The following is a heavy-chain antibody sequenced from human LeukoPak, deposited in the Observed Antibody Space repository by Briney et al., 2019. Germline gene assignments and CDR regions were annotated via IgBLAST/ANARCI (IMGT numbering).Heavy chain of an antibody. CDR3: ARRYYYNLGSFPFDS. J-gene: IGHJ4*02. Sequence: SETLSLTCAVSGGPFSGYFWSWIRQSSGKGLEWIGEIHNSGTTNYNPSLNSRVTISEDTSKNQFYLKLSSVTAADTAVYYCARRYYYNLGSFPFDSWGQGTLVTVSS. CDR1: GGPFSGYF. D-gene: IGHD3-10*01. V-gene: IGHV4-34*01. CDR2: IHNSGTT.